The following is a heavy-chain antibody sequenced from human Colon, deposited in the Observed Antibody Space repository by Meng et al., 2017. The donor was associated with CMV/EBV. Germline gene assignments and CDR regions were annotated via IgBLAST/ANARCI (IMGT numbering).Heavy chain of an antibody. D-gene: IGHD2-21*01. CDR3: SRRRTSIPFDY. CDR1: GFSLDSHGVG. J-gene: IGHJ4*02. Sequence: QITLKESVPTLVKPTQTPTLTCAFSGFSLDSHGVGVGWIRQPPGKAPEWVALIYWDDDKRYSPSLENRLTITKDTSKNQVVLTMTDMGPMDTATYFCSRRRTSIPFDYWGQGILVTVSS. V-gene: IGHV2-5*02. CDR2: IYWDDDK.